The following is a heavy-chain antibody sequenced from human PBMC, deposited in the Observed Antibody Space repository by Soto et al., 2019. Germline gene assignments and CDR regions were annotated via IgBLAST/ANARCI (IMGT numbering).Heavy chain of an antibody. CDR3: ARFIPTSGWYSDS. D-gene: IGHD6-19*01. V-gene: IGHV3-74*01. CDR1: GFTFSSYW. Sequence: EVQLVESGGGLVQPGGSLRVSCAASGFTFSSYWMHWVRQAPGKGLVWVSRINSDGSSTSYADSVKGRFTISRDNAKNTLYLQMNSLRDEDTAVYYCARFIPTSGWYSDSWGQGTLVTVSS. CDR2: INSDGSST. J-gene: IGHJ5*01.